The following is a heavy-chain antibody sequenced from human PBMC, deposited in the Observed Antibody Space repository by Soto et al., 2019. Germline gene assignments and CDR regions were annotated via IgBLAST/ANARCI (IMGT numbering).Heavy chain of an antibody. J-gene: IGHJ6*02. V-gene: IGHV3-43*01. CDR2: ISWDGGST. D-gene: IGHD6-13*01. CDR3: AKDMGYSSSWYPQHYYGMDV. Sequence: GGSLRLSCAASGFTFDDYTMHWVRQAPGKGLEWVSLISWDGGSTYYADSVKGRFTISRDNSKNSLYLQMNSLRTEDTALYYCAKDMGYSSSWYPQHYYGMDVWGQGTTVTVSS. CDR1: GFTFDDYT.